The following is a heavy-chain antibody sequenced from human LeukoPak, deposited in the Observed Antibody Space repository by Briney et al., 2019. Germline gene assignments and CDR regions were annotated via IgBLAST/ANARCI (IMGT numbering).Heavy chain of an antibody. CDR2: IYSGGST. D-gene: IGHD6-19*01. CDR3: ARGPNLGKASGWFDYYYYYGMDV. Sequence: GGSLRLSCAASGFTVSSNYMSWVRQAPGKGLKWVSVIYSGGSTYYADSVKGRFTISRDNSKNTLYLQMNSLRAEDTAVYYCARGPNLGKASGWFDYYYYYGMDVWGQGTTVTVSS. J-gene: IGHJ6*02. CDR1: GFTVSSNY. V-gene: IGHV3-53*01.